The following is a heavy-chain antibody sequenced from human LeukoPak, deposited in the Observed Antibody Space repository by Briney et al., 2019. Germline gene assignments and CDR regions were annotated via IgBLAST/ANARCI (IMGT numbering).Heavy chain of an antibody. J-gene: IGHJ4*02. D-gene: IGHD6-13*01. Sequence: ASVKVSCKASGYTVTGYYMHWVRQAPGHGLEWMGWINPDSGGTNYAQKFQGRVTMTRDTSISTAYMELSRLRSDDTAVYYCAREPWYSSSWWGLDFDYWGQGTLVTVSS. CDR2: INPDSGGT. CDR1: GYTVTGYY. V-gene: IGHV1-2*02. CDR3: AREPWYSSSWWGLDFDY.